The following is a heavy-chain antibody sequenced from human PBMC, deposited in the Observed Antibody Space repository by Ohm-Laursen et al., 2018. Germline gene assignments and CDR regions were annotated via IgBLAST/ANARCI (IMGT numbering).Heavy chain of an antibody. J-gene: IGHJ3*02. Sequence: SDTLSLTWAVSGGSISSYYWSWIRQPPGKGLEWIGYIYYSGSTNYNPSLKSRVTISVDTSKNQFSLKLSSVTAADTAVYYCARDHLESDAFDIWGQGTMVTVSS. CDR1: GGSISSYY. CDR2: IYYSGST. D-gene: IGHD3-3*01. V-gene: IGHV4-59*01. CDR3: ARDHLESDAFDI.